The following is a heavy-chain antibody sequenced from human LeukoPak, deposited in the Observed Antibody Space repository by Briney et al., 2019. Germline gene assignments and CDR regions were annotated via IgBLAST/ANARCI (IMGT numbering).Heavy chain of an antibody. V-gene: IGHV4-31*03. Sequence: SQTLSLTCTVSGGSITSGGYYWTWIRQHPGKGPEWIGYIYHSGSAYYNPSFKSRVTISVDTSKNRFSLKLTSVTAADTAVYFCARAEGLSTSSSYFFDYWGQGVLVTVSS. J-gene: IGHJ4*02. CDR1: GGSITSGGYY. CDR3: ARAEGLSTSSSYFFDY. D-gene: IGHD6-6*01. CDR2: IYHSGSA.